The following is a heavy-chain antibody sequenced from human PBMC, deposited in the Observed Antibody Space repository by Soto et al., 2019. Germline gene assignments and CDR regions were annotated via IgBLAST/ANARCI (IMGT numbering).Heavy chain of an antibody. CDR1: GYSFTDYH. Sequence: GASVKVSCKASGYSFTDYHIHWVRQAPGQGLEWLGRINPKSGGTSTAQKFQGWVAMTRDRSISTVYMELTRLRSDDTAVYFCARARRYSSSWYYFDYWGQGTLVTVSS. J-gene: IGHJ4*02. CDR3: ARARRYSSSWYYFDY. V-gene: IGHV1-2*04. D-gene: IGHD6-13*01. CDR2: INPKSGGT.